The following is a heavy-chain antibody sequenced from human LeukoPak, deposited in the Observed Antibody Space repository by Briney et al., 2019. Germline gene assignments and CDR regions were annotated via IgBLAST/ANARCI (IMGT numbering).Heavy chain of an antibody. V-gene: IGHV4-39*07. D-gene: IGHD3-22*01. J-gene: IGHJ4*02. Sequence: PSETLSLTCTVSGGSISSGGYYWSWIRQPPGRGLEWIGNIYSRGSTFYNPSLKSRVTISVDTSKNHFSLKLSSVTAADTAVYYCAREWDSSSFDPRASGDSWGQGTLVIVSS. CDR1: GGSISSGGYY. CDR3: AREWDSSSFDPRASGDS. CDR2: IYSRGST.